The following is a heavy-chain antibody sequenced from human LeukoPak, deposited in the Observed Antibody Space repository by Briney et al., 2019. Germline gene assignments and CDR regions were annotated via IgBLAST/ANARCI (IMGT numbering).Heavy chain of an antibody. Sequence: PSETPSLTCTVSGGSISTYYWSWIRQPPGKGLEWIGCIFNSGSTDNNPSLKSRVTISVDTSKNQFSLKLSSVTAAGTAVYYCARLDYRAWYFDLWGRGTLVTVSS. J-gene: IGHJ2*01. V-gene: IGHV4-59*08. CDR1: GGSISTYY. CDR3: ARLDYRAWYFDL. CDR2: IFNSGST. D-gene: IGHD4/OR15-4a*01.